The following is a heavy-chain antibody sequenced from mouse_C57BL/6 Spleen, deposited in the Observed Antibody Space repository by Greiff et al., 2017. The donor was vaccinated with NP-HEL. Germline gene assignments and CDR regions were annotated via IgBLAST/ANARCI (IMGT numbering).Heavy chain of an antibody. CDR3: ARSNYVDYAMDY. V-gene: IGHV1-69*01. Sequence: VQLQQPGAELVMPGASVKLSCKASGYTFTSYWMHWVKQRPGQGLEWIGEIDPSDSYTNYNQKFKGKSTLTVDKSSSTAYMQLSSLTSEDSAVYYCARSNYVDYAMDYWGQGTSVTVSS. CDR1: GYTFTSYW. CDR2: IDPSDSYT. J-gene: IGHJ4*01. D-gene: IGHD2-5*01.